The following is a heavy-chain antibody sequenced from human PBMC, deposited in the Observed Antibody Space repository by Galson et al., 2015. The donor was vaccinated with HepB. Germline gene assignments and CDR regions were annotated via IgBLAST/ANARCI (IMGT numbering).Heavy chain of an antibody. D-gene: IGHD4-17*01. CDR1: GYTFIGYY. J-gene: IGHJ3*02. V-gene: IGHV1-2*02. Sequence: SVTVSCKASGYTFIGYYMHWVRQAPGQGLEWMGWINPNSGGRNYAQRFQGRVTMTRDTSITTAYMELSRLRSDDTAVYYCARSPRPNDYGDYTIWGQGTMVTVSS. CDR3: ARSPRPNDYGDYTI. CDR2: INPNSGGR.